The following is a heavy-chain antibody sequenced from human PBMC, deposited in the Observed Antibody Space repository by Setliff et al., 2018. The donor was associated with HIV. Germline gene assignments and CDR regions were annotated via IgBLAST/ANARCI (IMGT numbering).Heavy chain of an antibody. J-gene: IGHJ6*02. CDR2: VTPILHTT. D-gene: IGHD5-12*01. V-gene: IGHV1-69*10. CDR3: ARDRRDGLYYHGMDV. CDR1: GDTFSTYV. Sequence: SVKVSCKSSGDTFSTYVFTWVRQAPGQGLEWMGGVTPILHTTNYAQKFQGRVTITADMSTSTVYMELSSLRSEDTAVYYCARDRRDGLYYHGMDVWGQGTTVTVSS.